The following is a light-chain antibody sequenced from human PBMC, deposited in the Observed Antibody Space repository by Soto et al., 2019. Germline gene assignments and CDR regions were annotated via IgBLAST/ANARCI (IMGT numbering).Light chain of an antibody. CDR2: AAS. CDR3: QQYDYWPRT. CDR1: QSVSSN. V-gene: IGKV3-15*01. Sequence: EIVMTQSPATLYVSPGERATLSCRASQSVSSNLAWFQQKPGQAPRLLIYAASTRATGITARFSGSGSGTEFTLTISSLQSEDFAVYYCQQYDYWPRTFGQGTKVEIK. J-gene: IGKJ1*01.